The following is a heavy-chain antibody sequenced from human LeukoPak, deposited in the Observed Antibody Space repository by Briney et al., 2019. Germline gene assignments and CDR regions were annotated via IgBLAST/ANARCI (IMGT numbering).Heavy chain of an antibody. J-gene: IGHJ5*02. CDR3: ARGGRRDFWSGYGVFWFDP. CDR2: ISSSSSYI. D-gene: IGHD3-3*01. V-gene: IGHV3-21*01. CDR1: GFTFSSYS. Sequence: RGSLRLSCAASGFTFSSYSMNWVRQAPGKGLEWVSSISSSSSYIYYADSMKGGFTISRDNAKNSLYLQMNSLRAEDTAVYYCARGGRRDFWSGYGVFWFDPWGQGTLVTVSS.